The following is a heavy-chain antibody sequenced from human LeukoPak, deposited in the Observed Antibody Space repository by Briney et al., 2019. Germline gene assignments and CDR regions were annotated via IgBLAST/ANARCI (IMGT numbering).Heavy chain of an antibody. Sequence: VASVKVSCKVSGYTLTELSMHWVRQAPGKGLEWMGGFDPEDGETIYAQKFQGRVTMTEDTSTDTAYMELSSLRSEDTAVYYCATDLGGSSALEYWGQGTLVTVSS. V-gene: IGHV1-24*01. J-gene: IGHJ4*02. CDR3: ATDLGGSSALEY. CDR2: FDPEDGET. CDR1: GYTLTELS. D-gene: IGHD1-26*01.